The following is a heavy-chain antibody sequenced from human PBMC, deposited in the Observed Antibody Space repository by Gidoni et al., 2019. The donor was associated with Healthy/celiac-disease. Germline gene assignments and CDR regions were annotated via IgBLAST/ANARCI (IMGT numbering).Heavy chain of an antibody. D-gene: IGHD6-13*01. CDR1: GFTFSSYG. CDR2: INSDGSST. V-gene: IGHV3-74*02. CDR3: ASRTGSSRTYYFDY. J-gene: IGHJ4*02. Sequence: EVQLVESGGGLVQPGGSLRLSCAASGFTFSSYGMHWGCQAPGKGLVWVSRINSDGSSTSYADSVKGRFTISRDNAKNTLYLQMNSLRAEDTAVYYCASRTGSSRTYYFDYWGQGTLVTVSS.